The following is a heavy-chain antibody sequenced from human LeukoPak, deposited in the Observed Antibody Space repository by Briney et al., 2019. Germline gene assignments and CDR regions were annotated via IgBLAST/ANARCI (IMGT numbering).Heavy chain of an antibody. Sequence: SGPTLVNPTQTLTLTCTFSGFSLSTSGMCVSWIRQPPGKALEWLARIDWDDDKYYSTSLKTRLTISKDTSKNQVVLTMTNMDPVDTATYYCARIRVGFVGSSSWSVGFDPWGQGTLVTVSS. V-gene: IGHV2-70*11. J-gene: IGHJ5*02. CDR2: IDWDDDK. CDR1: GFSLSTSGMC. D-gene: IGHD6-13*01. CDR3: ARIRVGFVGSSSWSVGFDP.